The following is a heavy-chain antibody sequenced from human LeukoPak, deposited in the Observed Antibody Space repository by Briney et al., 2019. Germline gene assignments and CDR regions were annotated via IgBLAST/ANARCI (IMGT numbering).Heavy chain of an antibody. J-gene: IGHJ4*02. CDR2: IWYDGSNK. V-gene: IGHV3-33*08. D-gene: IGHD1-26*01. CDR3: ARDSLLFLSRWEIMYYFDY. CDR1: GFTFSSYG. Sequence: PGGSLRLSCAASGFTFSSYGMHWVRQAPGKGLEWVAVIWYDGSNKYYADSVKGRFTISRDNSKNTLYLQMNSLRAEDTAVYYCARDSLLFLSRWEIMYYFDYWGQGTLVTVSS.